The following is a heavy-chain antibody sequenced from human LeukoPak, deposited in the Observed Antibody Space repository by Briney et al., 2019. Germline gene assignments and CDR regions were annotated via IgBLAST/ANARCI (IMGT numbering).Heavy chain of an antibody. CDR1: GGSVSSGDCY. J-gene: IGHJ4*02. D-gene: IGHD3-10*01. V-gene: IGHV4-31*03. CDR2: IYYTGST. CDR3: ARTNYGSGTYLVDY. Sequence: PSQTLSLTCTVSGGSVSSGDCYWGWIRQHPGKGLEWIGYIYYTGSTYSNPSLKSRITISLGTSKNQFSLRLSSVTAADTAFYYCARTNYGSGTYLVDYWGQGTLVTVSS.